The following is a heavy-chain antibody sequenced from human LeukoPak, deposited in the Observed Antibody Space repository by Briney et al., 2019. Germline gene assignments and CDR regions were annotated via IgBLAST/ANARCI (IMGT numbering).Heavy chain of an antibody. CDR2: IYYSGST. CDR1: GGSISSSSYY. D-gene: IGHD1-26*01. CDR3: ARVTGGRGSYAEVYFDY. J-gene: IGHJ4*02. V-gene: IGHV4-39*07. Sequence: SETLSLTCTVSGGSISSSSYYWGWIRQPPGKGLEWIGSIYYSGSTNYNPSLKSRVTISVDTSKNQFSLKLSSVTAADTAVYYCARVTGGRGSYAEVYFDYWGQGTLVTVSS.